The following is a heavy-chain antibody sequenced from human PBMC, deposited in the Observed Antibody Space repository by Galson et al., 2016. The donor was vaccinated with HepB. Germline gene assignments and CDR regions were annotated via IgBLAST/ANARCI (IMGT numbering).Heavy chain of an antibody. CDR3: ARGSDLGSF. D-gene: IGHD1-26*01. Sequence: SLRLSCAASGFTFKTYTMNWVRQAPGKAPEWVSSISSSQTYIYYADSVRGRFTVSSDNAKDSLYLQMYSLRAGDTAVYYCARGSDLGSFWGQGTLVTVSS. J-gene: IGHJ4*02. V-gene: IGHV3-21*01. CDR2: ISSSQTYI. CDR1: GFTFKTYT.